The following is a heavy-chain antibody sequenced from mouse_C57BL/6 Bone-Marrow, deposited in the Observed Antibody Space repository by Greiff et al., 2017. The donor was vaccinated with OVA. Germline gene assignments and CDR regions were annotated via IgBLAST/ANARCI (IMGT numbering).Heavy chain of an antibody. CDR2: IYPGSGST. CDR1: GYTFTSYW. CDR3: ARRGLYYDYDTPFAY. J-gene: IGHJ3*01. D-gene: IGHD2-4*01. Sequence: VQLQQPGAELVKPGASVQMSCKASGYTFTSYWITWVKQRPGQGLEWIGDIYPGSGSTNYNEKLKSKATLTVDTSSSTAYMQLSSLTSEDSAVYYCARRGLYYDYDTPFAYWGQGTLVTVSA. V-gene: IGHV1-55*01.